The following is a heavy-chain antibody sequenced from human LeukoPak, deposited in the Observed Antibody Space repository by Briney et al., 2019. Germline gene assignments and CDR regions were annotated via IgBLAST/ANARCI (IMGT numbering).Heavy chain of an antibody. V-gene: IGHV1-18*01. J-gene: IGHJ3*02. CDR2: IGAYNGNT. CDR3: ARDSVVTAILFAVPDAFDI. D-gene: IGHD2-21*02. Sequence: GASVKVSCKASGYTFISYAISWVRQAPGQGLEWMGWIGAYNGNTKYAQKFQGGVTMTTDTSTSTAYMELRSLRSDDTAVYYCARDSVVTAILFAVPDAFDIWGQGTMVTVSS. CDR1: GYTFISYA.